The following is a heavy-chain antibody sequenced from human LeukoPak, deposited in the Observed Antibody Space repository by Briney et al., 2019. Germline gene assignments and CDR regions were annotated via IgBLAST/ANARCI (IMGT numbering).Heavy chain of an antibody. CDR1: GFTFISYW. CDR2: IKQDGSEK. Sequence: GGSLRLSCAASGFTFISYWMSWVREAPGKGLEWVANIKQDGSEKYYVDSVRGRFTISRDNAKNSLYLQMNSLRAEDTAMYYCARDDYSSGYRDYYYYGMVVWGQGTTVTVSS. J-gene: IGHJ6*02. CDR3: ARDDYSSGYRDYYYYGMVV. D-gene: IGHD3-22*01. V-gene: IGHV3-7*01.